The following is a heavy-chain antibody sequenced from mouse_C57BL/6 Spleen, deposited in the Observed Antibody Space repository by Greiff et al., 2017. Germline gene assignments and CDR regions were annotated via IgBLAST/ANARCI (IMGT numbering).Heavy chain of an antibody. V-gene: IGHV5-6*01. J-gene: IGHJ4*01. D-gene: IGHD1-1*01. CDR3: ARQNYYGSSYVGAMDY. CDR2: ISSGGSYT. Sequence: EVQVVESGGDLVKPGGSLKLSCAASGFTFSSYGMSWVRQTPDKRLEWVATISSGGSYTYYPDSGKGRFTISRDNAKKTLYLQMSSLKSEDTAMYYCARQNYYGSSYVGAMDYWGQGTSVTVSS. CDR1: GFTFSSYG.